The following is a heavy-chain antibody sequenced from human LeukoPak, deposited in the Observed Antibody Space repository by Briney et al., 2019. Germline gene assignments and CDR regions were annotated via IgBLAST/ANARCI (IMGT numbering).Heavy chain of an antibody. V-gene: IGHV3-74*01. J-gene: IGHJ6*03. CDR2: INSDGTTT. Sequence: GGSLRLSCAASGFSFSRYWMFWVRQAPGKGLVLVSRINSDGTTTNYADSVKGRFTISRDNAKNTLSLQLNSLRAEDTAVYYCASSGITVTTSYFYYMDVWGKGTTVTVSS. CDR1: GFSFSRYW. CDR3: ASSGITVTTSYFYYMDV. D-gene: IGHD4-17*01.